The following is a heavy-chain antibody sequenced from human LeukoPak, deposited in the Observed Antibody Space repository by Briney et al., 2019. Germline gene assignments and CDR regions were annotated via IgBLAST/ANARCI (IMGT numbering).Heavy chain of an antibody. CDR1: GFTFGNSW. D-gene: IGHD3-9*01. V-gene: IGHV3-74*01. CDR2: INADGSTA. Sequence: PGGSLRLSCAASGFTFGNSWVHWVRQAPGKGLVWVSLINADGSTATYADSVKGRFTISRDNARNTLYLQMNSLRAEDTAVYYCATWDWLDWLLFLDYWGQGTLVTVSS. J-gene: IGHJ4*02. CDR3: ATWDWLDWLLFLDY.